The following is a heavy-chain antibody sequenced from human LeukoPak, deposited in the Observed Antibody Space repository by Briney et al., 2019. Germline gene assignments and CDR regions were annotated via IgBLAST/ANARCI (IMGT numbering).Heavy chain of an antibody. J-gene: IGHJ5*02. CDR3: ARARYYGSGEDWFDP. CDR2: INAGNGNT. Sequence: ASVKVSCKASGYTFTSYAMHWVRQAPGQRLEWMGWINAGNGNTKYSQKFQGRVTITRDTSASTAYMELSSLRSEDTAVYYCARARYYGSGEDWFDPWGQGTLVTVSS. D-gene: IGHD3-10*01. V-gene: IGHV1-3*01. CDR1: GYTFTSYA.